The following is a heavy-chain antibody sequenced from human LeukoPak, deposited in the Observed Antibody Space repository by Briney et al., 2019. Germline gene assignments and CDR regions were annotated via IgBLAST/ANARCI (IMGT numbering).Heavy chain of an antibody. CDR3: ARDLSAVAQNSGGSWLWDAWPGAFDI. V-gene: IGHV4-59*12. Sequence: SETLSLTCSVSGGSISSYYWSWIRQPPGKGLEWIGYIYYTGSTNYNPSLKSRVTISVDTSKNQFSLKLSSVTAADTAVYYCARDLSAVAQNSGGSWLWDAWPGAFDIWGQGTMVTVSS. CDR1: GGSISSYY. D-gene: IGHD2-15*01. J-gene: IGHJ3*02. CDR2: IYYTGST.